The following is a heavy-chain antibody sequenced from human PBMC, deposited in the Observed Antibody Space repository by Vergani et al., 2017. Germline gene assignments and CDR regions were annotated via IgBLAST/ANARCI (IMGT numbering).Heavy chain of an antibody. J-gene: IGHJ5*02. V-gene: IGHV6-1*01. CDR1: GDSVSSNSAA. CDR2: TYYRSKWYN. CDR3: ARGAGGIAARSTWFDP. Sequence: QVQLQESGPGLVKPSQTLSLTCAISGDSVSSNSAAWNWIRQSPSRGLEWLGRTYYRSKWYNDYAVSVKSRITINPDTSKNQFSLQLNSVTPEDTAVYYXARGAGGIAARSTWFDPWGQGTLVTVSS. D-gene: IGHD6-6*01.